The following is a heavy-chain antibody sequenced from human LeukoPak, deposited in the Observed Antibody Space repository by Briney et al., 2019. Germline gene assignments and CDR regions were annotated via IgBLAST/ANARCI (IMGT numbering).Heavy chain of an antibody. CDR1: GFTFSSYA. CDR3: AKSRGLSSPFDY. D-gene: IGHD2-15*01. V-gene: IGHV3-23*01. Sequence: PGGSLRLSCAASGFTFSSYAMSWVRQAPGKGLERVSAISGSGGSTYYAASVKGRFAISRDNSKNTLYLQMNSLRAEDTAVYYCAKSRGLSSPFDYWGQGTLVTVSS. CDR2: ISGSGGST. J-gene: IGHJ4*02.